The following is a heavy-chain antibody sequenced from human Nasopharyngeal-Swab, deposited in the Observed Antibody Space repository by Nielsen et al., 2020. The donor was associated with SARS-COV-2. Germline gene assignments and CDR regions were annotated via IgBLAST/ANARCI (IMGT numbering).Heavy chain of an antibody. J-gene: IGHJ4*02. CDR2: IYYSGST. D-gene: IGHD4-17*01. V-gene: IGHV4-30-4*08. Sequence: LRLSCTVSGGSISSGGYYWSWIRQHPGKGLEWIGYIYYSGSTYYNPSLKSRVTISVDTSKNQFSLKLSSVTAADTAVYYCARDDGDHRGYFDYWGQGTLVTVSS. CDR3: ARDDGDHRGYFDY. CDR1: GGSISSGGYY.